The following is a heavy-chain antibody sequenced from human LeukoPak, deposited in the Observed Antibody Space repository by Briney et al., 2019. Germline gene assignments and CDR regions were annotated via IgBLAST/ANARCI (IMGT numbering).Heavy chain of an antibody. D-gene: IGHD5-18*01. V-gene: IGHV3-66*01. CDR2: IYGGGGT. CDR3: ARDGEYSYGYGFDY. Sequence: QAGGSLRLSCAASGFTVSSKYMSWVRQAPGKGLEWVSVIYGGGGTYYADSVKGRFTISRDNSKNTLYLQMNSLRDEDTAVYYCARDGEYSYGYGFDYWGQGTLVTVSS. CDR1: GFTVSSKY. J-gene: IGHJ4*02.